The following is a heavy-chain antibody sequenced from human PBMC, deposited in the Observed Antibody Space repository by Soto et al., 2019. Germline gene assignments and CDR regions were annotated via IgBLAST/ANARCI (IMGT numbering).Heavy chain of an antibody. CDR3: ARGDYYDSSGYYSGLAY. J-gene: IGHJ4*02. CDR1: GGTFSSYA. V-gene: IGHV1-69*06. CDR2: IIPIFGTA. D-gene: IGHD3-22*01. Sequence: SVKVSCKASGGTFSSYAISWVRQAPGQGLEWMGGIIPIFGTANYAQKFQGRVTITADKSTSTAYMELSSLRSEDTAVYYCARGDYYDSSGYYSGLAYWGQGTLVTVSS.